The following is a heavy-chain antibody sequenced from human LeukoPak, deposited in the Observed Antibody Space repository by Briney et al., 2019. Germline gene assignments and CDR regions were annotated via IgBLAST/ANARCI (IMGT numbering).Heavy chain of an antibody. CDR2: ISAYNGNT. V-gene: IGHV1-18*01. CDR1: GYTFTSYG. D-gene: IGHD3-10*01. J-gene: IGHJ4*02. CDR3: ARDQRNPLWARLDY. Sequence: VASVKVSCKASGYTFTSYGISWVRQAPGQGLEWMGWISAYNGNTNYAQKLQGRVTMTTDTSTSTAYMELRSLRSDDTAVYYCARDQRNPLWARLDYWGQGTLVTVSS.